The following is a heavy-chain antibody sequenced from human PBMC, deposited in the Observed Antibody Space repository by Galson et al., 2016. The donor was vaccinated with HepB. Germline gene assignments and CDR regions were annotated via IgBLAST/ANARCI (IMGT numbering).Heavy chain of an antibody. D-gene: IGHD6-6*01. Sequence: SVKVSCKASGGTFNSYTINWVRQAPGQGLEWMGGIIPIFATTNYAQKFQGRVTITADESTSTAYMELSSLASADTVVYYCARQSIALEETGYSYYDMDVWGQGTTVTVSS. J-gene: IGHJ6*02. CDR3: ARQSIALEETGYSYYDMDV. CDR2: IIPIFATT. CDR1: GGTFNSYT. V-gene: IGHV1-69*13.